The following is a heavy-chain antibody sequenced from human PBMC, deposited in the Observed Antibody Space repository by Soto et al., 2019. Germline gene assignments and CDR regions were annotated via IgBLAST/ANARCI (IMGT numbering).Heavy chain of an antibody. Sequence: QRQLQESGPGLVKPSETLSLTCTVSGGSISSSSYYWGWIRQPPGKGLGWIGSIYYSGSTYYNPSLKSRVTISVETSKIQCYLVLSSVTAADTAVYYCARRGTGTTSGLYDYWGQGTLCTVFS. J-gene: IGHJ4*02. CDR1: GGSISSSSYY. CDR2: IYYSGST. D-gene: IGHD1-1*01. V-gene: IGHV4-39*01. CDR3: ARRGTGTTSGLYDY.